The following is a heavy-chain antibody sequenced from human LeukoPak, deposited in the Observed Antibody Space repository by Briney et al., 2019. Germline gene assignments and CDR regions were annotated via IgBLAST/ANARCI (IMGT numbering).Heavy chain of an antibody. CDR2: IYYSGST. V-gene: IGHV4-39*07. CDR1: GGSISSSSYY. J-gene: IGHJ6*02. Sequence: PSETLSLTCTVSGGSISSSSYYWGWIRQPPGKGLEWIGSIYYSGSTYYNPSLKSRVTISVDTSKNQFSLKLSSVTAADTAVYYCARDLGPYYGMDVWGQGTTVTVSS. D-gene: IGHD7-27*01. CDR3: ARDLGPYYGMDV.